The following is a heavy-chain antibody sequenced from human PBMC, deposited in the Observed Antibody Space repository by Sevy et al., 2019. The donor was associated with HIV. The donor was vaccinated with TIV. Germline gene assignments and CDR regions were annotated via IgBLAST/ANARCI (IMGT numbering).Heavy chain of an antibody. D-gene: IGHD3-10*01. J-gene: IGHJ3*01. CDR1: GFSFNTYT. Sequence: GGSLRLSCAASGFSFNTYTFYWVRQAPGEGLEWISSISSSGVYEYYADSVRGRFTISRDNARNSLYLQMSSLRAEDTAVYYCARPYGSGSWEAFDLWGQGTMVTVSS. V-gene: IGHV3-21*01. CDR3: ARPYGSGSWEAFDL. CDR2: ISSSGVYE.